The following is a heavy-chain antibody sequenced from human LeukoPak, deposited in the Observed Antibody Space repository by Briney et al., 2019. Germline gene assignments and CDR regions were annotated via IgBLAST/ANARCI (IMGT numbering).Heavy chain of an antibody. CDR3: ASSDYGDYFDY. CDR2: ISSSGSTI. Sequence: GGSLRLSCAASGFTFSSYEMNWVRQAPGKGLEWVSYISSSGSTIYYADSVKGRLTISRDNAKNSLYLQMNSLRAEDTAVYYCASSDYGDYFDYWGQGTLVTVSS. J-gene: IGHJ4*02. V-gene: IGHV3-48*03. D-gene: IGHD4-17*01. CDR1: GFTFSSYE.